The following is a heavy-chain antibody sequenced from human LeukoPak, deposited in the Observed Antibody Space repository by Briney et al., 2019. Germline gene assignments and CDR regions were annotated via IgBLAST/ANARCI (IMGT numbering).Heavy chain of an antibody. V-gene: IGHV1-69*01. CDR1: GGTFSGYA. CDR3: ASYGSGSYYAPYYFDY. CDR2: IIPIFGTA. D-gene: IGHD3-10*01. Sequence: SVKVSCKASGGTFSGYAISWVRQAPGQGLEWMGGIIPIFGTANYAQKFQGRVTITADESTSTAYMELSSLRSEETAVYYCASYGSGSYYAPYYFDYWGQGTLVTVSS. J-gene: IGHJ4*02.